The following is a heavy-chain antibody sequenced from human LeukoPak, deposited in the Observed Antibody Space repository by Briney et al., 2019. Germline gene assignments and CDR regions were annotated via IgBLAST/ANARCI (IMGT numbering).Heavy chain of an antibody. J-gene: IGHJ4*02. CDR2: ISSGSGYI. Sequence: GGSLRLSCAGSGFTFSSYSMNWVRQAPGKGLEWVSSISSGSGYINYVDSVKGRFTVSRDNAKNSLYLQMKSLTAEDTAIYYCVRDRGYCSGGSCYGLYFDSWGQGTLVTVSS. CDR3: VRDRGYCSGGSCYGLYFDS. CDR1: GFTFSSYS. D-gene: IGHD2-15*01. V-gene: IGHV3-21*01.